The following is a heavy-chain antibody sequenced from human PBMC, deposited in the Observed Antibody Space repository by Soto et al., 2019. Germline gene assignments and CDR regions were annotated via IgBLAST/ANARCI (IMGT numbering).Heavy chain of an antibody. CDR3: AKDISGRGLFDY. V-gene: IGHV3-30*18. CDR2: ISYDGSNK. D-gene: IGHD3-10*01. J-gene: IGHJ4*02. CDR1: GFTFSSYG. Sequence: QVQLVESGGGVVQPGRSLRLSCAASGFTFSSYGMHWVRQAPGKGLEWVAVISYDGSNKYYADSVKGRFTISRDNSKNTLYLQMNSLRAADTAVYYCAKDISGRGLFDYWGQGTLVTVSS.